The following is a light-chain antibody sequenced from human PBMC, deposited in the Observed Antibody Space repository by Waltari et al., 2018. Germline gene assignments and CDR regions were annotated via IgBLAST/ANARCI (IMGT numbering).Light chain of an antibody. Sequence: SYELTQPPSVSVSPGQPARINCSGDILGNKYASWYQQKPGQSPLLVIYQDTKRPSEIPERFSGSNSANAATLTITVTQAMDEADYYCQALGTGAWLFGGGTKLTVL. CDR1: ILGNKY. J-gene: IGLJ3*02. CDR2: QDT. V-gene: IGLV3-1*01. CDR3: QALGTGAWL.